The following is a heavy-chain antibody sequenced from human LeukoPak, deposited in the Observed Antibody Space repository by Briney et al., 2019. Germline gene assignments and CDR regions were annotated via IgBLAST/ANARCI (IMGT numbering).Heavy chain of an antibody. V-gene: IGHV3-23*01. CDR2: ISGSGGGT. J-gene: IGHJ4*02. CDR3: ARPIRLGELSPLDY. Sequence: PGGSLRLSCAASGFTFSSYAMSWVRQAPGKGLEWVSAISGSGGGTYYADSVKGRFTISRDNAKNSLYLQMNSLRAEDTAVYYCARPIRLGELSPLDYWGQGTLVTVSS. CDR1: GFTFSSYA. D-gene: IGHD3-16*02.